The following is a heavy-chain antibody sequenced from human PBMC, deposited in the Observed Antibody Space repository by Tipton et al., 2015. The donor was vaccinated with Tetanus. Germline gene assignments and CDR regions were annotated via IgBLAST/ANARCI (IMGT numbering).Heavy chain of an antibody. CDR3: ASTVTPTYYFDY. Sequence: SLRLSCAASGFTFSSYAMSWVRQAPGKGLEWVSAISGSGGSTYYADSVKGRFTISRDNSKNTLYLQMNSLRAEDTAVYYCASTVTPTYYFDYWGQGTLVTVSS. D-gene: IGHD4-17*01. V-gene: IGHV3-23*01. J-gene: IGHJ4*02. CDR1: GFTFSSYA. CDR2: ISGSGGST.